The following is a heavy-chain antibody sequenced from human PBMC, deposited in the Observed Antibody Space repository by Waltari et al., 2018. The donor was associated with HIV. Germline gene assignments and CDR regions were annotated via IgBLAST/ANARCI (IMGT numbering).Heavy chain of an antibody. CDR3: ARATYSSGCHDS. D-gene: IGHD6-19*01. V-gene: IGHV4-61*01. CDR2: IYYTGST. Sequence: QVQLQESGPGLVKPSETLSLTCTVSGGSVRREHYYWTLIRPPPGKGLEWVGYIYYTGSTPCSPSLQSRATISLDTSKNQFSLRLTSVTAADTAVYYCARATYSSGCHDSWGQGTLVTVSS. J-gene: IGHJ4*02. CDR1: GGSVRREHYY.